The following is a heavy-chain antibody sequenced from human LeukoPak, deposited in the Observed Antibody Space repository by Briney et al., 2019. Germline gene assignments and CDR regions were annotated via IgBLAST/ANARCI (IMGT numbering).Heavy chain of an antibody. CDR1: GGSISSYY. Sequence: SETLSLTCTVSGGSISSYYWSWIRQPPGKGLEWIGYIYYSGSTNYNPSLKSRVTISVDTPKNQFSLKLSSVTAADTAVYYCARGGTYCSGGSCYSAHFDYWGQGTLVTVSS. CDR3: ARGGTYCSGGSCYSAHFDY. V-gene: IGHV4-59*01. J-gene: IGHJ4*02. CDR2: IYYSGST. D-gene: IGHD2-15*01.